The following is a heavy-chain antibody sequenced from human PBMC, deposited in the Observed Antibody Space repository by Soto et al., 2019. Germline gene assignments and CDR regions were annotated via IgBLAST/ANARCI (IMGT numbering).Heavy chain of an antibody. V-gene: IGHV3-23*01. J-gene: IGHJ4*02. CDR1: GFTFSTYA. Sequence: EVQLLESGGGLVQPGGSLRLSCAASGFTFSTYAMTWVRQAPGKGLEWVSGIRGSGTAAYYADSVKGRFTISRDNSNNTLYLQMMSLTADDTAVYYCAKVPHFDFWSGYSHYFDYWGQGTLVTVSS. CDR2: IRGSGTAA. D-gene: IGHD3-3*01. CDR3: AKVPHFDFWSGYSHYFDY.